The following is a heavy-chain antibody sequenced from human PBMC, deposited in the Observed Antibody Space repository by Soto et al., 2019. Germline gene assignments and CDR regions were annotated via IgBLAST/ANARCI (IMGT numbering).Heavy chain of an antibody. D-gene: IGHD6-13*01. CDR2: FDPEDGET. Sequence: ASVKVSCKASGYTFTSYGISWVRQAPGQGLEWMGGFDPEDGETIYAQKFQGRVTMTEDTSTDTAYMELSSLRSEDTAVYYCATALSAAAFDPWGQGTLVTVSS. CDR1: GYTFTSYG. J-gene: IGHJ5*02. V-gene: IGHV1-24*01. CDR3: ATALSAAAFDP.